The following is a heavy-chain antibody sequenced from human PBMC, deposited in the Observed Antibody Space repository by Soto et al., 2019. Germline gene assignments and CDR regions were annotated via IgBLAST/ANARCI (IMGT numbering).Heavy chain of an antibody. Sequence: QVQLVQSGAEVKKPGSSVKVSCKASGGTFSSYTISWVRQAPGQGLEWMGRIIPILGIANYAQKFQGRVTXTXDXXTSTAYMELSSLRSEDTAVYYCAGVATNHYNWFDPWGQGTLVTVSS. CDR2: IIPILGIA. CDR1: GGTFSSYT. J-gene: IGHJ5*02. V-gene: IGHV1-69*02. CDR3: AGVATNHYNWFDP. D-gene: IGHD5-12*01.